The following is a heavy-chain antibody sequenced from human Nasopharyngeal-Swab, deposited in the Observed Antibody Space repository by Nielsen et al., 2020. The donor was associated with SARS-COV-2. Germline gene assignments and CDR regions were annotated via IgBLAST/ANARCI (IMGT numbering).Heavy chain of an antibody. J-gene: IGHJ3*02. CDR2: IYPGDSDA. V-gene: IGHV5-51*01. CDR3: ARQQIIGTTAPLGPFDI. D-gene: IGHD1-1*01. Sequence: KVSCKGSGYSFTRNWIGWVRQMPGQGLEWMGIIYPGDSDARYSPSFLGHVTISADKSINTAYLQWSTLKASDTAMYYCARQQIIGTTAPLGPFDIWGQGTMVTVSS. CDR1: GYSFTRNW.